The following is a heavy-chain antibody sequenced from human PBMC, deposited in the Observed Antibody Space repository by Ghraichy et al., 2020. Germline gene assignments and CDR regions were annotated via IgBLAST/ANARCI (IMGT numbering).Heavy chain of an antibody. Sequence: GGSLRLSCAASGFTFSNYAMSWVRQAPGKGLEWVSTISDGYGTTYYADSVKGRSTISRDNSKNTLYLQMNSLRAEDTAVYYCAKGRFDTSGYYPLGDYWGQGALVTVSS. CDR3: AKGRFDTSGYYPLGDY. CDR2: ISDGYGTT. D-gene: IGHD3-22*01. CDR1: GFTFSNYA. V-gene: IGHV3-23*01. J-gene: IGHJ4*02.